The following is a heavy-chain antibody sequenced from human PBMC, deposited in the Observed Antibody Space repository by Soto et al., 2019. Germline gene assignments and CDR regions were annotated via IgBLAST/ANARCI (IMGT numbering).Heavy chain of an antibody. V-gene: IGHV4-59*01. Sequence: QVQLQESGPGLVKPSETLSLTCTVSGGSISSYYWSWIRQPPGKGLEWIGYIYYSGSTNYHPSLKSRVTISVDTSKNQFSLKLSSVTAADTAVYYCARTYSGSYLGFDYWGQGTMVTVSS. CDR1: GGSISSYY. CDR3: ARTYSGSYLGFDY. D-gene: IGHD1-26*01. J-gene: IGHJ4*02. CDR2: IYYSGST.